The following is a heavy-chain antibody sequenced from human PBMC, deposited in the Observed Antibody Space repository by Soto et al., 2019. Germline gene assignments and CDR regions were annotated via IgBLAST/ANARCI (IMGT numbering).Heavy chain of an antibody. D-gene: IGHD3-3*01. V-gene: IGHV4-61*08. J-gene: IGHJ4*01. Sequence: PSETLSLTSSVSGGSVSSGGYYWSWIRQPPWKGLEWIGYISNSGSTNYNPSLTSRVAISLDRSRNQFSLKLTSVTAADTAVYSCARLLITTFGVVTGHYFDYWGRVTLVTVSS. CDR3: ARLLITTFGVVTGHYFDY. CDR2: ISNSGST. CDR1: GGSVSSGGYY.